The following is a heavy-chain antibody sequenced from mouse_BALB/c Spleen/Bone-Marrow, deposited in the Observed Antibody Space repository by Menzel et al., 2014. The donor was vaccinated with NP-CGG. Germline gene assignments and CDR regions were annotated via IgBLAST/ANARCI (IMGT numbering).Heavy chain of an antibody. CDR3: TRQRGDYAMDY. J-gene: IGHJ4*01. V-gene: IGHV5-9-3*01. CDR1: GFTFSSYG. Sequence: EVMLVESGGGLVKPGGSLKLSCAASGFTFSSYGVSWVRQTPEKRQEWVATISNGGNYTYYPDSVKGRFTISRDNAKNTLYLQMSSLRSEDTAMYYCTRQRGDYAMDYWGQGTSVTVSS. CDR2: ISNGGNYT. D-gene: IGHD1-1*02.